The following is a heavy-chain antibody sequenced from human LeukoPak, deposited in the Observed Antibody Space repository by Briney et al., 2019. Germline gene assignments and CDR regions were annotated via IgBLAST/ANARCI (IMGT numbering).Heavy chain of an antibody. CDR3: ARAGSSSWFPTYFFDY. J-gene: IGHJ4*02. CDR1: GDFVTSYY. Sequence: SETLSLTCTVSGDFVTSYYWSWIRQPPGKGLEWIGYIYYSGGTNYNPSLKSRVTISVDTSKNQFSLKLSSVTAADTAVYYCARAGSSSWFPTYFFDYWGQGTLVTVSS. D-gene: IGHD6-13*01. V-gene: IGHV4-59*02. CDR2: IYYSGGT.